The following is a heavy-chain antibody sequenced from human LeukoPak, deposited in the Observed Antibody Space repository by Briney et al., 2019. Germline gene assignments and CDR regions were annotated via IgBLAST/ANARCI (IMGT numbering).Heavy chain of an antibody. CDR3: ARFPGFGSGTYRLDY. CDR2: IATGFDT. D-gene: IGHD3-10*01. J-gene: IGHJ4*02. CDR1: GFTFSTHA. Sequence: GGSLRLSCAASGFTFSTHAMTWVRQAPGKGLEWVSSIATGFDTYSSDSVKGRFAISRDNYKNTMYFQMNTLRADDTALYYCARFPGFGSGTYRLDYWGQGTLVTVSS. V-gene: IGHV3-23*01.